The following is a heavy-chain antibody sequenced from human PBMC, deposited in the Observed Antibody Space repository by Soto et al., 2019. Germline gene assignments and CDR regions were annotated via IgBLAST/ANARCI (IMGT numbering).Heavy chain of an antibody. CDR1: GYSITSYW. V-gene: IGHV5-51*01. CDR2: IYPSDSDI. J-gene: IGHJ6*02. D-gene: IGHD4-17*01. Sequence: EVQLVQSGAEVKKPGESLKISCKGSGYSITSYWIGWVRQMPGKGLEWMGIIYPSDSDIRYSPSFQGKVTISADKSIRTAYLQRSSLKASDTAIYYCARHVRVTKDYYYYGMDVWGQGTTVTVSS. CDR3: ARHVRVTKDYYYYGMDV.